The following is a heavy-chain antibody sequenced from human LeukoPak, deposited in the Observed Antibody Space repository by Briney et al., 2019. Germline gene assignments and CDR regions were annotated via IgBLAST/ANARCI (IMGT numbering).Heavy chain of an antibody. CDR3: ANLQGGYYDSSGYALPDDAFDI. CDR2: ISYDGSNK. D-gene: IGHD3-22*01. CDR1: GFTFSSYA. Sequence: GDSLRLSCAASGFTFSSYAMHWVRQAPGKGLEWVVVISYDGSNKYYADSVKGRFTISRDNSKNTLYLQMNSLRAEDTAVYYCANLQGGYYDSSGYALPDDAFDIWGQGTMVTVSS. V-gene: IGHV3-30*04. J-gene: IGHJ3*02.